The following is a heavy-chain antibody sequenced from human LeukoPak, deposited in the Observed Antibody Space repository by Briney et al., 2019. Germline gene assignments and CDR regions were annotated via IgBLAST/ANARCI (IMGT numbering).Heavy chain of an antibody. J-gene: IGHJ4*02. V-gene: IGHV1-69*05. D-gene: IGHD3-10*01. Sequence: SVKVSCKASGGPFSSYTITWLRQAPGQGLEWMGGIIPIFGTTNYAQKFQGRVTITTDEPTSTAYLELSSLRSDDTALYYCARGRRPGSYFNGVDYWGQGTLITVSS. CDR3: ARGRRPGSYFNGVDY. CDR1: GGPFSSYT. CDR2: IIPIFGTT.